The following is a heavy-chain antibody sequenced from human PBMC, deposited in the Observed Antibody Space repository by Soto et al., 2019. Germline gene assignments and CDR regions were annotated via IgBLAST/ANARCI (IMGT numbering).Heavy chain of an antibody. Sequence: QVQLVQSGAEVKKPGSSVKVSCKASGGTFSNYAITWVRQAPEQGLEWLGRIIPIFGSANFAQKFQGRVTLTADEATTTVYMELSSLRSDDTAVYYFAKDGGKDGYFGNWFDPWGQGTLVTVSS. J-gene: IGHJ5*02. CDR2: IIPIFGSA. V-gene: IGHV1-69*15. CDR1: GGTFSNYA. D-gene: IGHD5-12*01. CDR3: AKDGGKDGYFGNWFDP.